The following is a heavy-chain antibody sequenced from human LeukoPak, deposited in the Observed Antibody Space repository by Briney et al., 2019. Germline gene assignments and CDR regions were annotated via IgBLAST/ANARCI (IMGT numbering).Heavy chain of an antibody. CDR1: GYTFTSYA. V-gene: IGHV1-3*01. CDR3: ARDYALYSSSSAQDY. Sequence: VASVKVSCKASGYTFTSYAMHWVRQAPGQRLGWMGWINAGNGNTKYSQKFQGRVTITRDTSASTAYMELSSLRSEDTAVYYCARDYALYSSSSAQDYWGQGTLVTASS. J-gene: IGHJ4*02. D-gene: IGHD6-13*01. CDR2: INAGNGNT.